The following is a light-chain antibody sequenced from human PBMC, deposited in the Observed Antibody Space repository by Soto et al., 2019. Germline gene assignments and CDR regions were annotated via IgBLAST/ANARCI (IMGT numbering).Light chain of an antibody. J-gene: IGKJ5*01. CDR1: RTVDGNY. CDR3: QQYGNSPIT. Sequence: PGERATLSCRASRTVDGNYLAWYHQKPGQPPRLLIHSASTRAPGIPDRFSASGAGTDFTLTISRLEPEDFAVYYCQQYGNSPITFGQGTRLEN. V-gene: IGKV3-20*01. CDR2: SAS.